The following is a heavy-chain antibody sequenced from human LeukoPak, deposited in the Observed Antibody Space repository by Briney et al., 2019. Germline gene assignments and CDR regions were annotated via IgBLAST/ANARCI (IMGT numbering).Heavy chain of an antibody. CDR3: ARDREYGDLTSDY. CDR2: ISAYNGNT. D-gene: IGHD4-17*01. CDR1: GYTFTGYY. J-gene: IGHJ4*02. Sequence: ASVKVSCKASGYTFTGYYMHWVRQAPGQGLEWMGWISAYNGNTNYAQKLQGRVTMTTDTSTSTAYMELRSLRSDDTAVYYCARDREYGDLTSDYWGQGTLVTVSS. V-gene: IGHV1-18*04.